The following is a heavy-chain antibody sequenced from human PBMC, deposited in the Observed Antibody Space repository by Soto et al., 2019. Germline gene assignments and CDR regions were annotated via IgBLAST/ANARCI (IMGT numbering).Heavy chain of an antibody. Sequence: SETLSLTCAVYGGSFSGYSWTWIRQPPGTGLEWIGEISHTGSTNYNPSLKSRVTISVDTSKNQFSLKLSSVTAADTAVYYCARRSRYCSGGSCYKGGGYYYYGMDVWGQGTTVTVSS. V-gene: IGHV4-34*01. J-gene: IGHJ6*02. CDR1: GGSFSGYS. D-gene: IGHD2-15*01. CDR2: ISHTGST. CDR3: ARRSRYCSGGSCYKGGGYYYYGMDV.